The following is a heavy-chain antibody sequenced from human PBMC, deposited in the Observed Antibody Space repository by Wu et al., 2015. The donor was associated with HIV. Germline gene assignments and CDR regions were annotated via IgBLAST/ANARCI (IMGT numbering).Heavy chain of an antibody. J-gene: IGHJ6*02. D-gene: IGHD5-12*01. CDR1: GYTLSKLS. CDR3: ARNTDSVATSLYSLGV. V-gene: IGHV1-24*01. CDR2: SDPEDGET. Sequence: HDQLVQSGAEVKKPGASVKVSCKVSGYTLSKLSVHWVRQAPGKGLEWMGGSDPEDGETVYAQKFQGRVTLTEDTSTDTAYMELTRLRSEDTAVYYCARNTDSVATSLYSLGVWGQGTTVTVSS.